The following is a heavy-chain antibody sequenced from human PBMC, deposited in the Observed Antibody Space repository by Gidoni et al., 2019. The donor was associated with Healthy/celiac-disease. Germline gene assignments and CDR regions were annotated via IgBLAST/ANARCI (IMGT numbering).Heavy chain of an antibody. Sequence: EVQLLESGGGLVQPGGSLRLSCAPPGSTFSSYAMSWVRKAPGKGLEWVSAISGSGGSTYYADSVKGRFTISRDNSKNTLYLQMNSLRAEDTAVYYCAPSHTKGEPTGPDIWGQGTMVTVSS. CDR1: GSTFSSYA. D-gene: IGHD3-16*01. V-gene: IGHV3-23*01. CDR2: ISGSGGST. CDR3: APSHTKGEPTGPDI. J-gene: IGHJ3*02.